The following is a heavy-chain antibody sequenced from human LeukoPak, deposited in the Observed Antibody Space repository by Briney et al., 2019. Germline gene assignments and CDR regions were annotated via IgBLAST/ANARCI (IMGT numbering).Heavy chain of an antibody. J-gene: IGHJ4*02. Sequence: GGSLRLSCAASGFTFSSYGMSWVRQAPGKGLEWVSAISGSGGSTYYADSVKGRFTISRDNSKNTLYLQMNSLRAEDTAVYYCAKDLTVVTVSFDYWGQGTLVTVSS. V-gene: IGHV3-23*01. CDR2: ISGSGGST. CDR1: GFTFSSYG. CDR3: AKDLTVVTVSFDY. D-gene: IGHD4-23*01.